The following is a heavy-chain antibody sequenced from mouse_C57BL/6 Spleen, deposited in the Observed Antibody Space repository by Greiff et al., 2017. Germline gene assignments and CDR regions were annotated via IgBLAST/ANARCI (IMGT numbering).Heavy chain of an antibody. CDR1: GYTFTSYW. CDR2: IDPSDSYT. V-gene: IGHV1-50*01. Sequence: VQLQQPGAELVKPGASVKLSCKASGYTFTSYWMQWVKQRPRQGLEWIGEIDPSDSYTNYNQKFKGKTTLTVDTSASTAYMQLSSLTSEDSAVYYCARSSSGYRSYFDYWGQGTTLTVSS. J-gene: IGHJ2*01. CDR3: ARSSSGYRSYFDY. D-gene: IGHD3-2*02.